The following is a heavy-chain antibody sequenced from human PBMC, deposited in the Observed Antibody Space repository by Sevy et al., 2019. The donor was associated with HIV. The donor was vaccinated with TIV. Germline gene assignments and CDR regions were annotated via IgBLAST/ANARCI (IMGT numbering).Heavy chain of an antibody. J-gene: IGHJ4*02. CDR3: ASGEKYCSGGSCYFHLDY. D-gene: IGHD2-15*01. CDR2: INVYNGNA. CDR1: GYTFTSYG. Sequence: ASVKVSCKASGYTFTSYGINWVRQAPGQGLEWMGWINVYNGNANDAQKLQGRGTMTTDTSTSTADMELRSLRSDDTALYYCASGEKYCSGGSCYFHLDYWGQGTLVTVSS. V-gene: IGHV1-18*01.